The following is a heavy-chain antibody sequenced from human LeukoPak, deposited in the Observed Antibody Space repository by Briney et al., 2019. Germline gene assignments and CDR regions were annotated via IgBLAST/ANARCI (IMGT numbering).Heavy chain of an antibody. Sequence: GGSLRLSCAASGFTFSSYAMTWVRQAPGKGLEWVSGISGNGAYTYYADSVKGRFTISRDNSKNTLYLQMNSLRAEDTAVYYCAPRYCTGGSCIEPRLRWGQGTLVTVSS. V-gene: IGHV3-23*01. CDR2: ISGNGAYT. CDR1: GFTFSSYA. J-gene: IGHJ4*02. CDR3: APRYCTGGSCIEPRLR. D-gene: IGHD2-15*01.